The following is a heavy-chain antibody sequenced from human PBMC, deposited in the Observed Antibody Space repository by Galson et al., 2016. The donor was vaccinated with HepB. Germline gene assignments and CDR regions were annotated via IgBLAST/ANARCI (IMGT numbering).Heavy chain of an antibody. V-gene: IGHV1-8*01. Sequence: SVKVSCKASGYSFVSHDIDWIRQTAGQGLEWMGWMNADSGDTYYAKKFQGRVNMTRSIAMTTAYMELSSLRSDDTAVYYCARGSIAARSHFDYWGQGTLVTVSS. CDR2: MNADSGDT. CDR1: GYSFVSHD. D-gene: IGHD6-6*01. J-gene: IGHJ4*02. CDR3: ARGSIAARSHFDY.